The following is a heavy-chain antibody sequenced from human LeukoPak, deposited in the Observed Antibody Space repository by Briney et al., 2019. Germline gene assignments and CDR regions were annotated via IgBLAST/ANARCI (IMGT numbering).Heavy chain of an antibody. CDR3: AGGRRSVFFYYYYYMDV. D-gene: IGHD2-8*01. Sequence: GGSLRLSCAASGFTFSSYAMSWVRQAPGKGLEWVSAISGSGGSTYYADSVKGRFTISRDNSKNTLYLQMNSLRAEDTAVYYCAGGRRSVFFYYYYYMDVWGKGTTVTVSS. CDR2: ISGSGGST. V-gene: IGHV3-23*01. J-gene: IGHJ6*03. CDR1: GFTFSSYA.